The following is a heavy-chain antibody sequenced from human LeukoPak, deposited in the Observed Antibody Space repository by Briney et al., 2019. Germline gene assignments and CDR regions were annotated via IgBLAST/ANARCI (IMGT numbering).Heavy chain of an antibody. Sequence: GGSLRLSCAASGFAFSSYEMSWVRQAPGKGLEWVSYISDSGSTIKYAESMKGRFTISRDNSKNTLYLQMNSLRAEDTAVYYCAKDWNYYDSSGYYPDYWGQGTLVTVSS. CDR2: ISDSGSTI. CDR3: AKDWNYYDSSGYYPDY. CDR1: GFAFSSYE. V-gene: IGHV3-48*03. D-gene: IGHD3-22*01. J-gene: IGHJ4*02.